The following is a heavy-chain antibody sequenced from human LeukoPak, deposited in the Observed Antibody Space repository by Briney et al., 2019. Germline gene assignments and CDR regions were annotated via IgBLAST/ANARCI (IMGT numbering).Heavy chain of an antibody. Sequence: SETLSLTCTVSGDSIRSSSYHWGWIRQPPGKGLEWIGSIYYSGSTYNNRSLKRRLTISIDTSKNQFSLRLSSVTAADTAVYYCTREVEGYSYASGRFLHFDPWGQGTLVTVPS. CDR3: TREVEGYSYASGRFLHFDP. D-gene: IGHD3-10*01. CDR1: GDSIRSSSYH. V-gene: IGHV4-39*07. J-gene: IGHJ5*02. CDR2: IYYSGST.